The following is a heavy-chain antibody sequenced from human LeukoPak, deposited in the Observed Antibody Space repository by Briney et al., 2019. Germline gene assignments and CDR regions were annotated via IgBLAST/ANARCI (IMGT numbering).Heavy chain of an antibody. D-gene: IGHD3-10*01. J-gene: IGHJ4*02. CDR1: GGSISSSNW. Sequence: SETLSLTCAVSGGSISSSNWWSWVRQPPGKGREWIGEIYHSGSTNYNPSLKSRVTISVDKSKNQFSLKLSSVTAADTAVYYCARGAMVRGVIMGFDYWGQGTLVTVSS. CDR3: ARGAMVRGVIMGFDY. CDR2: IYHSGST. V-gene: IGHV4-4*02.